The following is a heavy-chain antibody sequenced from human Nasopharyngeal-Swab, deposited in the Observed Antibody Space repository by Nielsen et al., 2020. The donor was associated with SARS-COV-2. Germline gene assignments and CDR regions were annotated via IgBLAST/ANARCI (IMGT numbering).Heavy chain of an antibody. Sequence: SEILSLTCTVSGGSINSGGPSWSWIRQPPGKGLQWIGHIFHTGSTYFNPSLKSRVTISLDRSKNQFSLKLTSVTAADTAVYYCARGGTSGEYYFFYMDVWGKGTTVTVSS. J-gene: IGHJ6*03. D-gene: IGHD3-10*01. V-gene: IGHV4-30-2*01. CDR1: GGSINSGGPS. CDR3: ARGGTSGEYYFFYMDV. CDR2: IFHTGST.